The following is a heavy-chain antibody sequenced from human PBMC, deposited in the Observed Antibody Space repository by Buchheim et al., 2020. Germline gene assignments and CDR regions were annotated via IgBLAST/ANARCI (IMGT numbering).Heavy chain of an antibody. Sequence: QLQLQESGPGLVKPSQTLSLTCAVSGGSISSGGYSWSWIRQPPGKGLEWIGYIYHSGSTYYNPSLKSRVTISVDRSKNQFSLKLSSVTAADTAVYYCARGLGSTSCSHLDYWGQGTL. CDR2: IYHSGST. D-gene: IGHD2-2*01. V-gene: IGHV4-30-2*01. J-gene: IGHJ4*02. CDR3: ARGLGSTSCSHLDY. CDR1: GGSISSGGYS.